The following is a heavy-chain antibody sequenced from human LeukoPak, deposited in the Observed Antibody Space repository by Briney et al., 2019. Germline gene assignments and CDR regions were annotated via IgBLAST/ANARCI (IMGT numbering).Heavy chain of an antibody. Sequence: GGFLRLSCAASGFTFSSYWMHWVRQAPGKGLVWVSRINSDGSSTSYAGSVKGRFTISRDNAKNTLYLQMNSLRAEDTAVYYCASLYVGHYYYYYYMDVWGKGTTVTVSS. J-gene: IGHJ6*03. CDR3: ASLYVGHYYYYYYMDV. V-gene: IGHV3-74*01. D-gene: IGHD2-2*02. CDR2: INSDGSST. CDR1: GFTFSSYW.